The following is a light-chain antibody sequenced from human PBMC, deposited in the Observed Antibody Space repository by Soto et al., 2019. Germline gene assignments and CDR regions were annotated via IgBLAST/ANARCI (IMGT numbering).Light chain of an antibody. J-gene: IGKJ3*01. Sequence: EIVMTQSPATLSVSPWERATLSCRASQSVSSNLAWYQQKPGQAPRLLIYDASTRATGIPARFSGSGSGTEFTLTISSLQSEDFAVYYCQHYNDWPLFGPGTKVDIK. V-gene: IGKV3-15*01. CDR1: QSVSSN. CDR2: DAS. CDR3: QHYNDWPL.